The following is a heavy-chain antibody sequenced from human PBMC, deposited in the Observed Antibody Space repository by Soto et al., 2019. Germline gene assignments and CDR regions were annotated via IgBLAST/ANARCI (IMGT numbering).Heavy chain of an antibody. CDR3: TRVKGSYRPFDY. J-gene: IGHJ4*02. V-gene: IGHV3-49*04. CDR2: IRSKAYGGTT. CDR1: GFTFGDYA. Sequence: SLRLSCTASGFTFGDYAMSWVRQAPGKGLEWVGFIRSKAYGGTTEYAASVKGRFTISRDDSKSIAYLQMNSLKTEDTAVYYCTRVKGSYRPFDYWGQGTLVTVSS. D-gene: IGHD1-26*01.